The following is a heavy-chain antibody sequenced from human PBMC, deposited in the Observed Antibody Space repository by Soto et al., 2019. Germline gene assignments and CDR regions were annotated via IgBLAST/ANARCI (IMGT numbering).Heavy chain of an antibody. J-gene: IGHJ6*02. CDR1: GYSFTSYW. CDR3: ASNVGPMTTSFYYYYGLDV. D-gene: IGHD3-16*01. Sequence: PGESLKISCKGSGYSFTSYWISWVRQMPGKGLEWMGRIDPSDSYTNYSPSFQGHVTISADKSISTAYLQWSSLKASDTAMYYCASNVGPMTTSFYYYYGLDVWGQGTKVTVSS. CDR2: IDPSDSYT. V-gene: IGHV5-10-1*01.